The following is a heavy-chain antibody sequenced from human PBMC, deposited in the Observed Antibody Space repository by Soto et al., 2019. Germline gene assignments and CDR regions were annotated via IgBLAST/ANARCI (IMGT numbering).Heavy chain of an antibody. CDR3: AFYRRFGESDYYYYGMDV. V-gene: IGHV1-69*13. Sequence: GASVKVSCKASGGTFSSYAISWVRQAPGQGLEWMGGIIPIFGTANYAQKFQGRVTITADESTSTAYMELSSLRSEDTAVYYCAFYRRFGESDYYYYGMDVWGQGTTVTVSS. D-gene: IGHD3-10*01. CDR1: GGTFSSYA. CDR2: IIPIFGTA. J-gene: IGHJ6*02.